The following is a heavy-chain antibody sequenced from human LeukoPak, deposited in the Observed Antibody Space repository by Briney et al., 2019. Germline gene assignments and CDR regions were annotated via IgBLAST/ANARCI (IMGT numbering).Heavy chain of an antibody. CDR2: IYYSGST. CDR3: AREAYGDLLSYCEF. CDR1: GGSISSYY. D-gene: IGHD4-17*01. Sequence: PSETLSLTCTVSGGSISSYYWNWSRQPPGKGLEWIGYIYYSGSTNYNPSLKSRVTISVDTSKNQFSLKLSSVTAADTAVYYCAREAYGDLLSYCEFWGQGTLVTVSS. V-gene: IGHV4-59*01. J-gene: IGHJ4*02.